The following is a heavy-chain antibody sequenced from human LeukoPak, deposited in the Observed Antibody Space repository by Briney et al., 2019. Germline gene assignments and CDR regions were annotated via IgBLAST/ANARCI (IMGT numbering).Heavy chain of an antibody. CDR3: ARGLKRPYYYYMDV. Sequence: SETLSLTCAVYGGSFSGYYWSWIRQPPGKGLEWIGGINHSGSTNYNPSLKSRVTISVDTSKNQFSLKLSSVTAADTAVYYCARGLKRPYYYYMDVWGKGTTVTVSS. CDR2: INHSGST. CDR1: GGSFSGYY. V-gene: IGHV4-34*01. J-gene: IGHJ6*03.